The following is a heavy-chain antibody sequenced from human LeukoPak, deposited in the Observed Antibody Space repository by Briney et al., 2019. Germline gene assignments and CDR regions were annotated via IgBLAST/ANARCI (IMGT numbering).Heavy chain of an antibody. Sequence: SVKVSCKASGGTFSSYAISWVRQAPGQGLEWMGGIIPIFGTANYAQKFQGRVTITADESTSTAYMELSSLRSEDTAVYYCASRGTMAAAGTANFDYWGQGTLVTVSS. D-gene: IGHD6-13*01. CDR3: ASRGTMAAAGTANFDY. J-gene: IGHJ4*02. CDR1: GGTFSSYA. V-gene: IGHV1-69*13. CDR2: IIPIFGTA.